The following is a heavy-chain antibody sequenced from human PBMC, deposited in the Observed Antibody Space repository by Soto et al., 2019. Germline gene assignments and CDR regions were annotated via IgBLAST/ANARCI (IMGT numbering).Heavy chain of an antibody. J-gene: IGHJ4*02. Sequence: QVQLVQSGAEVKKPGASVKVSCKASGYTFTSYGISWVRQAPGQGLEWMGWISAYNGNTNYAQKLQGRVTMTTDTSTSTAYMELRSLRSDARAVYYCARVGLGYSSSWYSYYFDYWGQGTLVTVSS. V-gene: IGHV1-18*01. CDR3: ARVGLGYSSSWYSYYFDY. CDR2: ISAYNGNT. CDR1: GYTFTSYG. D-gene: IGHD6-13*01.